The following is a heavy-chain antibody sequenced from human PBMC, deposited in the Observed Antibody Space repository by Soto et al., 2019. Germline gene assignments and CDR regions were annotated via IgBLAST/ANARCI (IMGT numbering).Heavy chain of an antibody. J-gene: IGHJ6*02. CDR1: GGSISSSSYY. D-gene: IGHD3-10*01. V-gene: IGHV4-39*01. CDR2: IYYSGST. Sequence: SETLSLTCTVSGGSISSSSYYWGWIRQPPGKGLEWIGSIYYSGSTYYNPSLKSRVTISVDTSKNQFSLKLSSVTAADTAVYYCARARFYYGSGSLFSFYYYYGMDVWGQGTTVTVSS. CDR3: ARARFYYGSGSLFSFYYYYGMDV.